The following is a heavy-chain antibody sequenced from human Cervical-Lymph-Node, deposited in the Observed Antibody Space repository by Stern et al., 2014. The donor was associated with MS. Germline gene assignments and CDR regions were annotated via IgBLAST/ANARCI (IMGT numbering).Heavy chain of an antibody. J-gene: IGHJ1*01. CDR3: ARGEYDFWSGSPAEYFQH. CDR2: INRDGSTT. V-gene: IGHV3-74*02. CDR1: GFTFSSSW. D-gene: IGHD3-3*01. Sequence: EVQLVQSGGGLVQPGGSLRLSCAASGFTFSSSWMHWVRQDPGKGLVWVSRINRDGSTTNYADSVKGRFTISRDNAKNTLYLQMNSLRAEDTAVYYCARGEYDFWSGSPAEYFQHWGQGTLVTVSS.